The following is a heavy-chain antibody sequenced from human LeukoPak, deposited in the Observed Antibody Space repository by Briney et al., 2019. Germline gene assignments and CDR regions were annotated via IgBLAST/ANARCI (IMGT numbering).Heavy chain of an antibody. D-gene: IGHD2-2*01. Sequence: SETLSLICTVSGGSISSYFWSWIRQPAGKGLEWIGRIYTSGITNYNPSLKSRVTMSVDTSKNQFSLKLSSVTAADTAVYYCARDLGPDCSSTRCYALDVWGQGTTVTVSS. CDR2: IYTSGIT. CDR1: GGSISSYF. V-gene: IGHV4-4*07. J-gene: IGHJ6*02. CDR3: ARDLGPDCSSTRCYALDV.